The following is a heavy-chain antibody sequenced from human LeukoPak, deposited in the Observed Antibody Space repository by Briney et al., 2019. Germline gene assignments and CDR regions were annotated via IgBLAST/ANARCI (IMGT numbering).Heavy chain of an antibody. Sequence: SQALSLTCAISGDSVSSNSAAWNWIRQSPSRGLEWQGRTYYRSKWYNDYAVSVKSRITINPDTSKNQFSLQLNSVTPEDTAVYYCARDAAAGHWDSVGDAFDIWGQGTMVTVSS. V-gene: IGHV6-1*01. CDR1: GDSVSSNSAA. CDR2: TYYRSKWYN. CDR3: ARDAAAGHWDSVGDAFDI. D-gene: IGHD5/OR15-5a*01. J-gene: IGHJ3*02.